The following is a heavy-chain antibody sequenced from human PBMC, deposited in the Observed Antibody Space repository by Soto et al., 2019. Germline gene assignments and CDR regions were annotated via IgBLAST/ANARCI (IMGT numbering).Heavy chain of an antibody. Sequence: PSETLSLTCAVSGVSLSDYYWPWIRQSPGKGLEWIGEIHPSGSTYYNPSLRSRVTISVDTSKNQFSLKLTSLTAADTAIYYCARGRDEYKLGNVWGHGTTVTVSS. CDR2: IHPSGST. V-gene: IGHV4-34*01. J-gene: IGHJ6*02. CDR3: ARGRDEYKLGNV. D-gene: IGHD1-1*01. CDR1: GVSLSDYY.